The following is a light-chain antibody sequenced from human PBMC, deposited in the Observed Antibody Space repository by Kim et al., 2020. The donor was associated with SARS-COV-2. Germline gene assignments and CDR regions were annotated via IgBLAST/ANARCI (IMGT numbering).Light chain of an antibody. CDR1: SSNIGAAYD. J-gene: IGLJ3*02. CDR3: QSYDSSLSGSV. Sequence: RVTISCTGSSSNIGAAYDVLWYQQLPGTAPKLLIYGNSNRPSGVPDRFSGSKSGTSASLAITGLQAEDEADYYCQSYDSSLSGSVFGGGTQLTVL. CDR2: GNS. V-gene: IGLV1-40*01.